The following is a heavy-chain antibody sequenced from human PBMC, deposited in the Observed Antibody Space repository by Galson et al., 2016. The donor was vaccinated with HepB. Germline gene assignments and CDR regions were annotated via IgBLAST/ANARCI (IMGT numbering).Heavy chain of an antibody. V-gene: IGHV3-64*04. CDR1: GFTFSSYA. CDR3: ANSPLYDYDWGTYRHREDDY. D-gene: IGHD3-16*02. CDR2: ISHNGVSI. J-gene: IGHJ4*02. Sequence: SLRLSCAASGFTFSSYAMHWVRQALGKGLEYVSAISHNGVSIYYADSVKGRFTISRDNSKNTLYLQMDSLTAEDTAVYFCANSPLYDYDWGTYRHREDDYWGQGTLVTVSS.